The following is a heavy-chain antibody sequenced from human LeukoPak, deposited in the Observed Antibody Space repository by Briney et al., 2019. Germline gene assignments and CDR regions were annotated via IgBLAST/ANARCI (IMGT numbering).Heavy chain of an antibody. V-gene: IGHV4-30-2*01. CDR3: ARGNGYSYDLLRYFDY. Sequence: SETLSLTCTVSGGSISSGGYSWSWIRQPPGKGLEWIGYIYHSGSTYYNPSLKSRVTISVDRSKNQFSLKLSSVTAADTAVYYCARGNGYSYDLLRYFDYWGQGTLVTVSS. J-gene: IGHJ4*02. CDR2: IYHSGST. D-gene: IGHD5-18*01. CDR1: GGSISSGGYS.